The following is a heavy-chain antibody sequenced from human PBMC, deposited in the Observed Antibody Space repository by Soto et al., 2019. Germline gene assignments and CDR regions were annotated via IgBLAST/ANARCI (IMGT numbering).Heavy chain of an antibody. CDR3: ARAVYTYYDFWSGYYIGNIDYYYYGMDV. D-gene: IGHD3-3*01. J-gene: IGHJ6*02. Sequence: GGSLRLSCAASGFTFSSYAMHWVRQAPGKGLEWVAVISYDGSNKYYADSVKGRFTISRDNSKNTLYLQMNSLRAEDTAVYYCARAVYTYYDFWSGYYIGNIDYYYYGMDVWGQGTTVTVSS. V-gene: IGHV3-30-3*01. CDR1: GFTFSSYA. CDR2: ISYDGSNK.